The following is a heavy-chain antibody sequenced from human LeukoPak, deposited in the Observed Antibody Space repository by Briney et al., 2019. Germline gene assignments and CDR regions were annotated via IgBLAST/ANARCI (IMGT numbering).Heavy chain of an antibody. Sequence: GGSLRLSCSASGFTFSRYSMNWVRQAPGKGPEWVASISHSGYDIYYADSVKGRFTISRDNARYSLSLQMNNLRADDTAVYYCANHLACGSSPWPSFDDWGQGTLVPVSS. D-gene: IGHD2-15*01. CDR3: ANHLACGSSPWPSFDD. J-gene: IGHJ4*02. V-gene: IGHV3-21*01. CDR1: GFTFSRYS. CDR2: ISHSGYDI.